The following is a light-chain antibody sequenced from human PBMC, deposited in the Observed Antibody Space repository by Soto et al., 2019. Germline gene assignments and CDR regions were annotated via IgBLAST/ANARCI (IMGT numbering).Light chain of an antibody. Sequence: EIVLTQSPATLSLSPGERATLSCGASQSVSNSYLAWYQQKPGLAPRLLIYDASSRATGIPDRFSGSGSGTDFTLTISRLEPEDFAVYYCQQYGSSPPYTVGQGTKLEIQ. J-gene: IGKJ2*01. CDR1: QSVSNSY. CDR2: DAS. CDR3: QQYGSSPPYT. V-gene: IGKV3D-20*01.